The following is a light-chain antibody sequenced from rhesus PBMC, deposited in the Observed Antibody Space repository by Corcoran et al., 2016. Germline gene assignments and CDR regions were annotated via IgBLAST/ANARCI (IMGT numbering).Light chain of an antibody. Sequence: DIQMTQSPSSLSASVGDTVTITCRASQGIRKYLGWYQQKPGKAPKPLIYYTSNLESGVPSRFSGSGSGTDFTLTISSLQPDDFATYYCQQHNSYPPSFGQGTKVEIK. V-gene: IGKV1S14*01. J-gene: IGKJ2*01. CDR2: YTS. CDR1: QGIRKY. CDR3: QQHNSYPPS.